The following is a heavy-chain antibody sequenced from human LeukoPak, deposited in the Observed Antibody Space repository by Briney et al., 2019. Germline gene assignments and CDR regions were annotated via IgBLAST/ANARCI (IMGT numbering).Heavy chain of an antibody. V-gene: IGHV4-59*01. J-gene: IGHJ4*02. CDR1: GGSISSYY. D-gene: IGHD4-23*01. Sequence: SETPSLTCTVSGGSISSYYWSWIRQPPGKGLEWIGYIYYSGSTNYNPSLKSRVTISVDTSKNQFSLKLSSVTAADTAVYYCARESRDGGNSLEFDYWGQGTLVTVSS. CDR3: ARESRDGGNSLEFDY. CDR2: IYYSGST.